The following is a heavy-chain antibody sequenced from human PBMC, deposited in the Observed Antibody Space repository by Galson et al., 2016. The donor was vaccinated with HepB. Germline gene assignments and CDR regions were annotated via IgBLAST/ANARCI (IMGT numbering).Heavy chain of an antibody. J-gene: IGHJ6*02. CDR3: ARAPGYYDSDYGMDV. D-gene: IGHD3-16*01. CDR1: GGSFSGYY. Sequence: SETLSLTCGVYGGSFSGYYWNWIRQPPGKGLEWIGEINHSGYTNYNPSLKSRVTISVDTSKKQFSLNLGSVTAADTAVYYSARAPGYYDSDYGMDVWGQGNKVTVS. V-gene: IGHV4-34*01. CDR2: INHSGYT.